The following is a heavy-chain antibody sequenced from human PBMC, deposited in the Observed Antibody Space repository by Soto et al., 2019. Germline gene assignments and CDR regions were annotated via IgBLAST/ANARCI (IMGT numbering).Heavy chain of an antibody. CDR2: MNPNSGNT. CDR1: GYTFTSYD. J-gene: IGHJ6*03. D-gene: IGHD2-8*01. CDR3: ARVQIEDIVTMVYFLERKYYYYYMDV. Sequence: GASVKVSCKASGYTFTSYDINWVRQATGQGLEWMGWMNPNSGNTGYAQKFQGRVTMTRNTSISTAYMELSSLRSEDTAVYYCARVQIEDIVTMVYFLERKYYYYYMDVWRKGITVTVS. V-gene: IGHV1-8*01.